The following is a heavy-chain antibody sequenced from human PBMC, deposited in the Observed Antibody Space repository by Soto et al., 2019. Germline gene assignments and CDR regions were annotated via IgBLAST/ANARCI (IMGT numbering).Heavy chain of an antibody. CDR2: ISDSGAYT. CDR1: GFTFSSYG. D-gene: IGHD6-25*01. Sequence: GGSLRLSCAASGFTFSSYGMSWVRQAPGKGLEWVSSISDSGAYTYYADSVKGRFTISRDNSKNTLYVQVNSLRAEDTAVYYCAKHGYSSGWRFDYWGQGTLVTVSS. V-gene: IGHV3-23*01. CDR3: AKHGYSSGWRFDY. J-gene: IGHJ4*02.